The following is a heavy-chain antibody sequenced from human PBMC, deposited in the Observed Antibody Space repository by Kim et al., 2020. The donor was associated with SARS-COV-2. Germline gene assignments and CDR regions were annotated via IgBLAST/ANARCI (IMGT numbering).Heavy chain of an antibody. CDR2: ISSSSSYI. V-gene: IGHV3-21*01. J-gene: IGHJ4*02. Sequence: GGSLRLSCAASGFTFSSYSMNWVRQAPGKGLEWVSSISSSSSYIYYADSVKGRFTISRDNAKNSLYLQMNSLRAEDTAVYYCARDYMGANCFDYWGQGTLVTVSS. CDR1: GFTFSSYS. CDR3: ARDYMGANCFDY. D-gene: IGHD1-26*01.